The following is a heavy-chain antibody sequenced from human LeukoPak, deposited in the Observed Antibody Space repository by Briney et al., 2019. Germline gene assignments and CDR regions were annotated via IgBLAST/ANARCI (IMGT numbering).Heavy chain of an antibody. J-gene: IGHJ4*02. V-gene: IGHV4-38-2*01. CDR3: ARRRIAAAGEFDY. D-gene: IGHD6-13*01. CDR2: IYHSGST. Sequence: PSETLSLTCAVSGYSISSGYYWGWTRQPPGKGLEWIGSIYHSGSTYYNPSLKSRVTISVDTSKNQFSLKLSSVTAADTAVYYCARRRIAAAGEFDYWGQGTLVTVSS. CDR1: GYSISSGYY.